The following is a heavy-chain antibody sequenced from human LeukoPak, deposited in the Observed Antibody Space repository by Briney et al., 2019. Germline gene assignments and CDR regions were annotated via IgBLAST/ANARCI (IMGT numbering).Heavy chain of an antibody. V-gene: IGHV3-7*01. CDR1: GGSISSSSYY. CDR3: VRDKTRAAITGSLLDK. J-gene: IGHJ4*02. D-gene: IGHD1-1*01. Sequence: ETLSLTCTVSGGSISSSSYYWGWVRRAPGKGLEWVANIKQDESEIYYVESVKGRFTISRDNAKNSLYLQMNSLRAEDTAMYYCVRDKTRAAITGSLLDKWGQGTLVTVSS. CDR2: IKQDESEI.